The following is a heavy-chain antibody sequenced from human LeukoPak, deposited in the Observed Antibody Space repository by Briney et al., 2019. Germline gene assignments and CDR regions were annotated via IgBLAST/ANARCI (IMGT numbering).Heavy chain of an antibody. D-gene: IGHD6-6*01. J-gene: IGHJ4*02. V-gene: IGHV1-8*03. CDR1: GYTFTGYY. Sequence: ASVKVSCKASGYTFTGYYMHWVRQATGQGLEWMGWMNPNSGNTGYAQKFQGRVTITRNTSISTAYMELSSLRSEDTAVYYCAREWSIAARPGFDYWGQGTLVTVSS. CDR2: MNPNSGNT. CDR3: AREWSIAARPGFDY.